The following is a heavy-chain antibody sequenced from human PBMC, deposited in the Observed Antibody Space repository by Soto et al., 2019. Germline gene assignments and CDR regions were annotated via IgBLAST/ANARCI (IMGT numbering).Heavy chain of an antibody. V-gene: IGHV1-69*01. CDR1: VGTFSSYA. CDR3: ARSQGSSTSLEIYYYYYYGMDV. CDR2: IIPISGTA. D-gene: IGHD2-2*01. Sequence: QVQMVQSGAEVKKPGSSVKVSCKASVGTFSSYAISWVRQAHGQGLEWMGGIIPISGTANYAQKFQGRVTISADESTSTAYMELSSLRSEDTAVYYCARSQGSSTSLEIYYYYYYGMDVWGHGTTVTVFS. J-gene: IGHJ6*02.